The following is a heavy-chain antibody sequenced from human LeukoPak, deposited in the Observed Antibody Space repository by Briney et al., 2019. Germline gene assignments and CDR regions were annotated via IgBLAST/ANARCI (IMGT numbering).Heavy chain of an antibody. CDR1: GFTFSDYY. J-gene: IGHJ5*02. D-gene: IGHD1-7*01. CDR2: ISSSGSTI. V-gene: IGHV3-11*01. Sequence: GGSLRLSCAASGFTFSDYYMSWIRQAPGKGLEWVSYISSSGSTINYADSVKGRFTISRDNAKNSLYLQMNSLRAEDTAVYYCARQLTGTTRDDWFDPWGQGTLVTVSS. CDR3: ARQLTGTTRDDWFDP.